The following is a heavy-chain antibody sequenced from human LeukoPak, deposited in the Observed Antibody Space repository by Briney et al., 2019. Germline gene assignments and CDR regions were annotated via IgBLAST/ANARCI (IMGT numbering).Heavy chain of an antibody. D-gene: IGHD6-6*01. Sequence: SETLSLTCAVYGGSFSGYYWSWIRQPPGRGLEWIGEINHSGSTNYNPSLKSRVTISVDTSKNQFSLKLSSVTAADTAVYYCARAGVVARRGGVFDYWGQGTLVTVPS. CDR3: ARAGVVARRGGVFDY. CDR2: INHSGST. CDR1: GGSFSGYY. J-gene: IGHJ4*02. V-gene: IGHV4-34*01.